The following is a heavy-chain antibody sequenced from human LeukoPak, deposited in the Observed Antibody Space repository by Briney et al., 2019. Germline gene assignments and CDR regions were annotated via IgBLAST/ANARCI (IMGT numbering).Heavy chain of an antibody. Sequence: KASETLSLTCTVSSGSISTSNYYWGWVRQPPGKALEWIGNIFYSGSTNYNPSLKSRVTILVDTSKNQFSLKLSSVTAADTAVYFCARGDPFRAGWFDPWGQGTLVTVSS. D-gene: IGHD6-13*01. CDR1: SGSISTSNYY. CDR3: ARGDPFRAGWFDP. V-gene: IGHV4-61*05. CDR2: IFYSGST. J-gene: IGHJ5*02.